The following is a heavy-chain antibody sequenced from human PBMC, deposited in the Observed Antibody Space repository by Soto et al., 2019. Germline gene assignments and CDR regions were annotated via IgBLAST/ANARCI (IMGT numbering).Heavy chain of an antibody. CDR1: GYTFTSYY. CDR2: INPSGGST. D-gene: IGHD2-21*02. Sequence: QVQLVQSGAEVKKPGASVKVSCKASGYTFTSYYMHWVRQAPGQGLDWWGIINPSGGSTSYEQKSQGRVTMTRHTSTSTVYMELSRLRPEDTAVYYCAREAYCGGDCYYFDYWGQGTLVTVSP. CDR3: AREAYCGGDCYYFDY. V-gene: IGHV1-46*01. J-gene: IGHJ4*02.